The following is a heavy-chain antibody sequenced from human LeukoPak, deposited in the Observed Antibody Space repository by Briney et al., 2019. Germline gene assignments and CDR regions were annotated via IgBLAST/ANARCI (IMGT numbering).Heavy chain of an antibody. CDR1: GFSFSTSW. J-gene: IGHJ3*01. CDR3: ARGGISRAAFGV. Sequence: GGSLRLSCVASGFSFSTSWMSWVRQAPGKEPEWVANIKEDGSEKSYVDSVKGRFTISRDNAKNSLYLELDSLRVEDTAVYYCARGGISRAAFGVWGQGTMVTVS. CDR2: IKEDGSEK. D-gene: IGHD2-21*01. V-gene: IGHV3-7*05.